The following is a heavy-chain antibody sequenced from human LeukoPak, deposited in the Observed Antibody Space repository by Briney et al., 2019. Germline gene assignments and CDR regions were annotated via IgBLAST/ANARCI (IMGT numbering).Heavy chain of an antibody. CDR3: AKGGATGGRFEN. V-gene: IGHV3-7*01. Sequence: TGGSLRLSCAASGFPFNVQTMSWVRQAPGRGLDWVASMKEDGSEIYYVDSVKGRFTISRDNPKNSLYLQMNSLRAEDTAAYYCAKGGATGGRFENWGQGTLVTVSS. D-gene: IGHD1-26*01. J-gene: IGHJ4*02. CDR2: MKEDGSEI. CDR1: GFPFNVQT.